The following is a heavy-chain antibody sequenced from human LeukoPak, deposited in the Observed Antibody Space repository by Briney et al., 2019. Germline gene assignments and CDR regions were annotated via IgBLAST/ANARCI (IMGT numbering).Heavy chain of an antibody. J-gene: IGHJ4*02. Sequence: GGSLRLSCGVSGLTIVGYAMTWARQVPGKGLEWVSSISGNGGHASNYGDSVKGRFTISRDDSKNTLYLEMNRLMYEDTAVYYCGSALGIWGQGALVTVSS. V-gene: IGHV3-23*02. CDR3: GSALGI. D-gene: IGHD7-27*01. CDR2: ISGNGGHAS. CDR1: GLTIVGYA.